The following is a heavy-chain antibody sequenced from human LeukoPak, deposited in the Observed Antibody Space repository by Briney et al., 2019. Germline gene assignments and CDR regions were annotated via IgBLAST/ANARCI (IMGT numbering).Heavy chain of an antibody. CDR3: ARDESTSILWW. Sequence: ASVKVSCMASGYXFINYYMHWVRQAPGQGLEWLGIINPSGGSTSYAQKFQGRVTMTRDTSTSTVYMELSSLRSEDTAVYYCARDESTSILWWWGQGTLVTVSS. CDR1: GYXFINYY. V-gene: IGHV1-46*01. CDR2: INPSGGST. J-gene: IGHJ1*01. D-gene: IGHD2-21*01.